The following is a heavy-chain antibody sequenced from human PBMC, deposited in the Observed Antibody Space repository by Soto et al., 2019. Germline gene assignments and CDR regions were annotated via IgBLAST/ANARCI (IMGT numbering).Heavy chain of an antibody. CDR3: ARSTYYYDSSGYYLFDY. D-gene: IGHD3-22*01. Sequence: QVQLVQSGAEVKKPGASVKVSCKASGYTFTGYYMHWVRQAPGQGLEWMGWINPNSGGTNYAQKFQGRVTMTRDTSFSTAYMELSRLRSDDTAVYYCARSTYYYDSSGYYLFDYWGQGTLVTVSS. V-gene: IGHV1-2*02. CDR1: GYTFTGYY. CDR2: INPNSGGT. J-gene: IGHJ4*02.